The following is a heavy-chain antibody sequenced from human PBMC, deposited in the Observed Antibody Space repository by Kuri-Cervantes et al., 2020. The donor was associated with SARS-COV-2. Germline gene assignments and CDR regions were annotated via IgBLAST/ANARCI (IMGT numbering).Heavy chain of an antibody. CDR1: GVTISNSA. CDR3: AIRGADYSDYPHGMNV. CDR2: IIPILGRT. D-gene: IGHD4-17*01. J-gene: IGHJ6*01. V-gene: IGHV1-69*13. Sequence: SSVKVSCKASGVTISNSAIHWVRHAPGQGLEWVGGIIPILGRTYFAQRFQDRVTITADESASTAYMDLSSLTSDDTAVYYCAIRGADYSDYPHGMNVWGQGTTVTVSS.